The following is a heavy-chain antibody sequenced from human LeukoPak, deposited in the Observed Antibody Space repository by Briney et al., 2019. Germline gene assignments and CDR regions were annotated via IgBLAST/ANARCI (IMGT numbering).Heavy chain of an antibody. Sequence: PGRSLRLSCAASGFTFSSYAMHWVRQAPGKGLEWVAVISYDGSNKCYADSVKGRFTISRDNSKNTLYLQMNSLRAEDTAVYYCARNRVGDILFDYWGQGTLVTVSS. CDR2: ISYDGSNK. CDR1: GFTFSSYA. J-gene: IGHJ4*02. V-gene: IGHV3-30*04. D-gene: IGHD4-17*01. CDR3: ARNRVGDILFDY.